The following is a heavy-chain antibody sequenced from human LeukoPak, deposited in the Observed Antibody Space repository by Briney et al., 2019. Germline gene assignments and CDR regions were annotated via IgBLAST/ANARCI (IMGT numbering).Heavy chain of an antibody. CDR1: GFTFSSYA. J-gene: IGHJ4*02. CDR3: AKGRRFLEWSADY. Sequence: GGSLRLSRAASGFTFSSYAMSWVRQAPGKGLEWVAFIRYDGSNKYYADSVKGRFTISRDNSKNTLYLQMNSLRAEDTAVYYCAKGRRFLEWSADYWGQGTLVTVSS. D-gene: IGHD3-3*01. V-gene: IGHV3-30*02. CDR2: IRYDGSNK.